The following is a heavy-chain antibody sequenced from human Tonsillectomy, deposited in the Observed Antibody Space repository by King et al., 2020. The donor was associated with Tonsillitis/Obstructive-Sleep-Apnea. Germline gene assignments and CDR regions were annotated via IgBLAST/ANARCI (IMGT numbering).Heavy chain of an antibody. J-gene: IGHJ6*02. CDR2: MSYDGSSK. CDR3: TREVAAAGQDYYYHGLDV. D-gene: IGHD6-13*01. V-gene: IGHV3-30*04. Sequence: VQLVESGGGVVQPGRSLRLSCAASGFAFSYHAIHWVRQAPGKGLEWVAFMSYDGSSKYYADSLKGRITISRDNSKNTLYLQMNRLRPEDTAVYYCTREVAAAGQDYYYHGLDVWGQGTTVTVSS. CDR1: GFAFSYHA.